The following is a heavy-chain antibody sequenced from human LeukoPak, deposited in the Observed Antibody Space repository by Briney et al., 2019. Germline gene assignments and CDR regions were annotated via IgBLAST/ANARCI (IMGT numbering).Heavy chain of an antibody. D-gene: IGHD5-18*01. J-gene: IGHJ4*02. V-gene: IGHV1-2*02. CDR1: GYTFTGYY. CDR2: INPNSGGT. CDR3: ARRSGAMVGDLDY. Sequence: ASVKVSCKASGYTFTGYYIHWVRQAPGQGLEWMGWINPNSGGTNYAQKFQGRVTMTRDTSISTAYMELSRLRSDDTAVYYCARRSGAMVGDLDYWGQGTLVTVSS.